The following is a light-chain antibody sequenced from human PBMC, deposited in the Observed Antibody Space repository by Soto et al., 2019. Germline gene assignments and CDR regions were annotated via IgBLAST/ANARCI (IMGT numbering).Light chain of an antibody. CDR3: QQYNKWPLS. V-gene: IGKV3D-15*01. J-gene: IGKJ1*01. Sequence: EIVMTQSPATLSVSPGERATLSCRASQSVSSNLAWYQHKPGQAPRLLIYGASTRATDIPARFSGSGSGTEFTLTISSLQSEDFAVYYCQQYNKWPLSFGQGTKVEIK. CDR1: QSVSSN. CDR2: GAS.